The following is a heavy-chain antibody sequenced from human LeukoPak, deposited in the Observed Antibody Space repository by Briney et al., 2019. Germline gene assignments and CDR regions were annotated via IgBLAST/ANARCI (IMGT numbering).Heavy chain of an antibody. CDR2: GGST. V-gene: IGHV3-23*01. CDR3: AKRAGSSWYYYYMDV. Sequence: GGSTYYADSVKGRFTISRDNSKNTLYLQMSSLRAEDTAVYYCAKRAGSSWYYYYMDVWGKGTTVTVSS. D-gene: IGHD6-13*01. J-gene: IGHJ6*03.